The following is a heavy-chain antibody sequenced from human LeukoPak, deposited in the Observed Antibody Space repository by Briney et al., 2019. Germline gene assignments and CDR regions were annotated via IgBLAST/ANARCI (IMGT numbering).Heavy chain of an antibody. CDR2: IYYSGST. J-gene: IGHJ6*03. D-gene: IGHD6-13*01. V-gene: IGHV4-39*02. CDR1: GGSISSSSHY. Sequence: PSETLSLTCTVSGGSISSSSHYWGWIRQPPGKGLEWIGSIYYSGSTYYNPSLKSRVTISVDTSKNQFSLKLSSVTAADTAVYYCARDAYSSSWYFAPQWTYYYMDVWGKGTTVTISS. CDR3: ARDAYSSSWYFAPQWTYYYMDV.